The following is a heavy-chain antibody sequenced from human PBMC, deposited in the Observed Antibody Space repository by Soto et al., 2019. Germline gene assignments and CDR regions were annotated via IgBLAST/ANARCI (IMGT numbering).Heavy chain of an antibody. CDR3: ARGVHFGVVMR. CDR1: GFTFSSYS. V-gene: IGHV3-48*01. D-gene: IGHD3-3*01. Sequence: EVQLVESGGGLVQPGGSLRLSCAASGFTFSSYSMNWVRQAPGKGLEWVSYISSSSSTIYYADSVKGRFTISRDNAKNSLYLQMNSLRAEDTAVYYCARGVHFGVVMRWGQGTLVTVSS. CDR2: ISSSSSTI. J-gene: IGHJ4*02.